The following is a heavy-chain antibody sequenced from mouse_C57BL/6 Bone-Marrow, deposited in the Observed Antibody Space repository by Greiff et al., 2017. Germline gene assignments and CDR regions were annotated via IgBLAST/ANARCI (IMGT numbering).Heavy chain of an antibody. Sequence: EVQLQQSGAELVRPGASVKLSCTASGFNIKDDYMHWVKQRPEQGLEWIGWIDPENGDPEYASKFQGKATITADTSSNTAYLQLSSLTSEDTAVYYGTYSLAWFAYWGQGTLVTVSA. V-gene: IGHV14-4*01. D-gene: IGHD2-12*01. CDR1: GFNIKDDY. CDR3: TYSLAWFAY. CDR2: IDPENGDP. J-gene: IGHJ3*01.